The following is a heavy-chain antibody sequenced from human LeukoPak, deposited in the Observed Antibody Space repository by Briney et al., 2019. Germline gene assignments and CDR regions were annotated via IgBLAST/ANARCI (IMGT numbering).Heavy chain of an antibody. D-gene: IGHD3-22*01. CDR1: GFSFSRSW. V-gene: IGHV3-7*01. Sequence: GGSLRLSCVASGFSFSRSWMSWVRQAPGKGLEWVGNIQPDGSEQYPVDSVKGRFTISRDNSRNSLYLQMNSLRAEDTAVYYCAGSAYYRDFDYWGQGTLVTVSS. CDR3: AGSAYYRDFDY. CDR2: IQPDGSEQ. J-gene: IGHJ4*02.